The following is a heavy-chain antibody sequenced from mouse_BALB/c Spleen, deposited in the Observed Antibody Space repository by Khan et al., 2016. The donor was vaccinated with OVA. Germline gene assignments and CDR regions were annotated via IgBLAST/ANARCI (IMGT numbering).Heavy chain of an antibody. CDR3: SKQLPYAMDY. CDR1: GFPLTSYG. J-gene: IGHJ4*01. V-gene: IGHV2-3*01. Sequence: QVQLQQSGPGLVAPSQSLSITCTVSGFPLTSYGVSWVRQPPGKGLEWLGVIWGDGSTNYHSVLRSRLSIRQDNSQSQVFLKLNRLQSGDTATYSFSKQLPYAMDYRGQGTSVTVSS. CDR2: IWGDGST.